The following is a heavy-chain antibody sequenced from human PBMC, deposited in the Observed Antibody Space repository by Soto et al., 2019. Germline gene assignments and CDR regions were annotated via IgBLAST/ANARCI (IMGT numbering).Heavy chain of an antibody. CDR3: ARDGQQYYYGGSGSNEVWDY. CDR1: GYTFTSYG. CDR2: ISAYNGNT. J-gene: IGHJ4*02. Sequence: QVQLVQSGAEVKKPGASVKVSCKASGYTFTSYGISWVRQAPGQGLEWMGWISAYNGNTNYAQKLQGRVTMTTDTSTSTGYMELRSLRSDDTAVYYCARDGQQYYYGGSGSNEVWDYWGQGTLVTVFS. V-gene: IGHV1-18*01. D-gene: IGHD3-22*01.